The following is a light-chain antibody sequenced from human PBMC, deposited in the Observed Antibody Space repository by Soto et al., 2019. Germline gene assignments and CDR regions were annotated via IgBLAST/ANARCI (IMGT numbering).Light chain of an antibody. J-gene: IGKJ4*01. Sequence: EIVMTQSPATLSVSPGDKAILSCRASQSVSNNLAWYQQRPGQAPRLLIYFASTRATGIPARFSGSGSGTEFSLTISSLQSEDLALYYCQQYNQWPLTFGGGTKVETK. V-gene: IGKV3-15*01. CDR1: QSVSNN. CDR2: FAS. CDR3: QQYNQWPLT.